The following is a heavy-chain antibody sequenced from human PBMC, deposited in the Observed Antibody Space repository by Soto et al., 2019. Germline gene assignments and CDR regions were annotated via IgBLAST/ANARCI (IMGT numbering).Heavy chain of an antibody. D-gene: IGHD3-22*01. CDR3: ARDVRSYYDSSGYTNWFDP. J-gene: IGHJ5*02. CDR1: GGSISSGGYY. CDR2: IYYSGST. Sequence: QVQLQESGPGLVKPSQTLSLTCTVSGGSISSGGYYWSWIRQHPGKGLEWIGYIYYSGSTYYNPSLKSRVTISVDTSKNQFSLKLSSVTAADTAVYYCARDVRSYYDSSGYTNWFDPWGQGTLVTVSS. V-gene: IGHV4-31*03.